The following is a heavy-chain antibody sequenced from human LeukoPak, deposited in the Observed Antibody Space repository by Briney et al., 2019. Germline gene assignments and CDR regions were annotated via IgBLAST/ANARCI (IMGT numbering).Heavy chain of an antibody. J-gene: IGHJ4*02. D-gene: IGHD6-6*01. CDR3: ARVRGQLDAFDY. CDR1: GGSISSGGYY. Sequence: PSETLSLTCTVSGGSISSGGYYWSWIRQHPGKGLEWIGYIYYSGSTYYNPSLKSRVTISADTSKNQFSLKLSSVTAADTAVYYCARVRGQLDAFDYWGQGTLVTVSS. CDR2: IYYSGST. V-gene: IGHV4-31*03.